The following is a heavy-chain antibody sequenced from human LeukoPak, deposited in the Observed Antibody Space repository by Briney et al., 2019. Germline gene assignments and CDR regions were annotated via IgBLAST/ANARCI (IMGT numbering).Heavy chain of an antibody. J-gene: IGHJ6*02. CDR3: ARWGNYKVMDV. CDR2: TWYDGSTK. V-gene: IGHV3-33*01. CDR1: GFTFSSHG. Sequence: GGSLTLSCAASGFTFSSHGMHWVRQAPGKGLDWVAFTWYDGSTKYYVDCVKGRFTISRDNSKNTLFLEMNSLRAEDTAVYYCARWGNYKVMDVWGQGTTVTVSS. D-gene: IGHD1-7*01.